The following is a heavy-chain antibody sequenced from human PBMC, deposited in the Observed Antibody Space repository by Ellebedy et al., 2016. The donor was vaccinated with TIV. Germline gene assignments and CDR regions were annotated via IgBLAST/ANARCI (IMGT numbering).Heavy chain of an antibody. V-gene: IGHV1-3*01. D-gene: IGHD3-10*01. J-gene: IGHJ4*02. CDR3: TSHRFGELLSGFVY. CDR2: INAGNGDT. Sequence: ASVKVSCKASGDTFSRYALHWVRQAPGQRLEWMGWINAGNGDTKYSQKFQDRIIITRDTSAIMAYMELSSLRSEDTAVYDCTSHRFGELLSGFVYWGPGTRVTVSS. CDR1: GDTFSRYA.